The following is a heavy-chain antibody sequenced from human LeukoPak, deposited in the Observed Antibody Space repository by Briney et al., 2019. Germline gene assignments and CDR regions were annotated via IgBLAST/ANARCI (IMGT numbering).Heavy chain of an antibody. CDR3: ARRQKGCSGGSCYHHWFDP. CDR1: GGSISFYY. D-gene: IGHD2-15*01. J-gene: IGHJ5*02. CDR2: INHSGST. Sequence: SETLSLTCTVSGGSISFYYWSWIRQPPGKGLEWIGEINHSGSTNYNPSLKSRVTISVDTSKNQFSLKLSSVTAADTAVYYCARRQKGCSGGSCYHHWFDPWGQGTLVTVSS. V-gene: IGHV4-34*01.